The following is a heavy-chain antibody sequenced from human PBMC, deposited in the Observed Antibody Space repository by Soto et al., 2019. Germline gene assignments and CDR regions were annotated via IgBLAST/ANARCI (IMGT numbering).Heavy chain of an antibody. J-gene: IGHJ6*02. CDR2: ISAYNGNT. CDR1: GYTFTSYG. CDR3: ARAVLFGGHYGSGSYAHKRYYYYGIDV. Sequence: ASVKVSCKACGYTFTSYGISWVRQAPGQGLEWMGWISAYNGNTNYAQKLQGRVTMTTDTSTSTAYMELRSLRSDDTAVYYCARAVLFGGHYGSGSYAHKRYYYYGIDVWGQGTTVTVSS. D-gene: IGHD3-10*01. V-gene: IGHV1-18*01.